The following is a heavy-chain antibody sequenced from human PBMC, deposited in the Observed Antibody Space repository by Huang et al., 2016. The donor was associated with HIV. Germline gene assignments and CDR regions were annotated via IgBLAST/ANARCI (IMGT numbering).Heavy chain of an antibody. CDR3: ARGVGKHFDY. J-gene: IGHJ4*02. V-gene: IGHV1-18*01. CDR1: GYTFTTYG. Sequence: QVQLVQSGAEVKKPGASVKVSCKASGYTFTTYGISWVRQAHGQGLEWMGWISTYTGNTNFAKKLQGRVTMTTDTSTSTAYMGVRSLRSDDTAVYYCARGVGKHFDYWGQGTLVTVSS. D-gene: IGHD3-10*01. CDR2: ISTYTGNT.